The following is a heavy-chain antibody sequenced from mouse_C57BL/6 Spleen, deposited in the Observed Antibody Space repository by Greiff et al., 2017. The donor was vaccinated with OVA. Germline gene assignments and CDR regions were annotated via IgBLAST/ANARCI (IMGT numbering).Heavy chain of an antibody. CDR3: ARSGSSHLDY. CDR2: INPNNGGT. J-gene: IGHJ2*01. D-gene: IGHD1-1*01. V-gene: IGHV1-26*01. CDR1: GYTFTDYY. Sequence: EVQLQQSGPELVKPGASVKISCKASGYTFTDYYMNWVKQSHGKSLEWIGDINPNNGGTSYNQKFKGKATLTVDKSSSTAYMELRSLTSEDAAVYYCARSGSSHLDYWGQGTTLTVSS.